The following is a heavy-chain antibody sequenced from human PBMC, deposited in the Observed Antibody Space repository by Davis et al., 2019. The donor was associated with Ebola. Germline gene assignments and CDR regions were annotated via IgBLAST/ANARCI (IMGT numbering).Heavy chain of an antibody. V-gene: IGHV4-34*01. CDR2: INHSGST. Sequence: SETLSLTCAVYGGSFSGYYWSWIRQPPGKGLEWIEEINHSGSTNYSPSLKSRVTVSVDTSKNQFSLRLSSVTAADTAVYYCARQGWSGYSLRHWLDPWGRGTLVTVSS. CDR3: ARQGWSGYSLRHWLDP. D-gene: IGHD3-3*01. J-gene: IGHJ5*02. CDR1: GGSFSGYY.